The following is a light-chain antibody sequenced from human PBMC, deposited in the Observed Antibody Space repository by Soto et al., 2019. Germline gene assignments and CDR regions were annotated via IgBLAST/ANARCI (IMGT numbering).Light chain of an antibody. Sequence: QSALTQPRSVSGSPGQSVTISCTATSSDVGAYHYVSWYQQHPGKAPKLMIYDVSKRPSGVPDRLSGSKSGNTASLTISGLQAEDEADYYCCSYAGIYTWVFGGGTKLTVL. V-gene: IGLV2-11*01. CDR1: SSDVGAYHY. CDR3: CSYAGIYTWV. J-gene: IGLJ3*02. CDR2: DVS.